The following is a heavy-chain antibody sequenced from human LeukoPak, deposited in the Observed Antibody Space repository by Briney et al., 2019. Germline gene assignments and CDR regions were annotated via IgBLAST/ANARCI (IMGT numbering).Heavy chain of an antibody. CDR3: ATRLATVTVDPYDH. V-gene: IGHV3-7*01. CDR1: GFTFSRYW. D-gene: IGHD4-17*01. J-gene: IGHJ4*02. Sequence: GGSLRLSCAASGFTFSRYWMSWVRQAPGKGLEWVANIKPDGSEKYYVDSVTGRFTISRDNAKNSLYLQMNSLTVEDTAVYYRATRLATVTVDPYDHWGQGNLVTVSS. CDR2: IKPDGSEK.